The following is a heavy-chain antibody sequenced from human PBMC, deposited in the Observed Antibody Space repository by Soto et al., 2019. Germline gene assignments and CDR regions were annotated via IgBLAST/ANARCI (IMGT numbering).Heavy chain of an antibody. V-gene: IGHV3-23*01. Sequence: EVQLLESGGGLVQPGGSLRLSCAASGFTFSSYAMSWVRQAPGKGLEWVSGISGSGGSTYYADSVKGRFTISRDNSKNTLYLQMNSLRAEDTAVYYCAKDLSFGDVTDYWGQGTLVTVSS. CDR2: ISGSGGST. D-gene: IGHD3-10*01. CDR3: AKDLSFGDVTDY. J-gene: IGHJ4*02. CDR1: GFTFSSYA.